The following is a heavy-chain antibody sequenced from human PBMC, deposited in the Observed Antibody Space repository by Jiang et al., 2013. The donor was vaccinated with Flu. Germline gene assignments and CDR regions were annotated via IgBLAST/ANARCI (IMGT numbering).Heavy chain of an antibody. V-gene: IGHV3-73*01. CDR1: GFTFSGSA. CDR3: TRHVEYCSGGSCYYYYGMDV. Sequence: VQLLESGGGLVQPGGSLKLSCVASGFTFSGSAMHWVRQASGKGLEWVGRIRSKSNSYATEYAASVKGRFTISRDDSENTAYLQMNSLKTEDTAVYYCTRHVEYCSGGSCYYYYGMDVVGPRDHGHR. J-gene: IGHJ6*02. D-gene: IGHD2-15*01. CDR2: IRSKSNSYAT.